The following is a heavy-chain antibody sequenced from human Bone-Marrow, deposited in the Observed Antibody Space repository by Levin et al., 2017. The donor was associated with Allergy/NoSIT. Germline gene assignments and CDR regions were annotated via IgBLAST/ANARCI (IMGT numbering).Heavy chain of an antibody. CDR3: AKAKGPAAGIDY. CDR2: INPNSGGT. Sequence: ASVKVSCKASGYTFTGYYMHWVRQAPGQGLEWMGWINPNSGGTNYAQKFQGRVTMTRDTSISTAYMELSRLRSDDTAVYYCAKAKGPAAGIDYWGQGTLVTVSS. J-gene: IGHJ4*02. D-gene: IGHD6-13*01. CDR1: GYTFTGYY. V-gene: IGHV1-2*02.